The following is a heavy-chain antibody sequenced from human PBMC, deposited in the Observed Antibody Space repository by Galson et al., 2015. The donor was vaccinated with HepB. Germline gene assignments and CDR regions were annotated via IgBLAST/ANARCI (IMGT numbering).Heavy chain of an antibody. Sequence: SLRLSCAASGFAFSSYDMHWVREAPGKGLEWVAGTEYNGNCEYYGDSVRGRFTIARDNSKSTLYLEIKSLRAEDTAVYYCAKDQGSYDFSYYGMDVWGQGTTVSVSS. CDR1: GFAFSSYD. CDR3: AKDQGSYDFSYYGMDV. V-gene: IGHV3-30*18. D-gene: IGHD5-12*01. CDR2: TEYNGNCE. J-gene: IGHJ6*02.